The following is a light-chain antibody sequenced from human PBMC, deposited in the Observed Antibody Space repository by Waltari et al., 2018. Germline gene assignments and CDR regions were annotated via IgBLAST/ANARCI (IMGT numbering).Light chain of an antibody. CDR1: QSVNNY. V-gene: IGKV3-11*01. J-gene: IGKJ1*01. CDR3: QQRSNWPWT. Sequence: EIVLTQSPATLSLSPGERATLSCRASQSVNNYLAWFQQKPGQAPRLLIQDTSNRATGIPARFSGSGSGTDFTLTISSLEPEDFVVYYCQQRSNWPWTFGQGTKVEIK. CDR2: DTS.